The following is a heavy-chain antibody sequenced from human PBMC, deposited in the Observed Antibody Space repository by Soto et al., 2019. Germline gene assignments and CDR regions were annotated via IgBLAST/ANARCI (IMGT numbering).Heavy chain of an antibody. D-gene: IGHD1-1*01. V-gene: IGHV4-38-2*02. J-gene: IGHJ4*02. CDR2: MYHSGTT. CDR1: NYSISSGYY. CDR3: ARVAFGTIDY. Sequence: PSETLSLTCTVSNYSISSGYYWGWIRQSPGEGLEWIVSMYHSGTTYYNPSPKSRVTISIDTSKNQFSLKLTSVTSADTAVYFCARVAFGTIDYWGQGTLVTVSS.